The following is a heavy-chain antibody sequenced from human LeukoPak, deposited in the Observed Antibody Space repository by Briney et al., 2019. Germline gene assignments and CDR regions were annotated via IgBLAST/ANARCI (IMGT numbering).Heavy chain of an antibody. CDR2: IKQDGSEE. CDR3: ARDLYRVYTGDYFDY. Sequence: GGSLRLSCAASGFTLSSYWMSWVRQAPGKGREWVANIKQDGSEEYYVDTVKGRFTISRANAKNSLYLQMNSLRVEDTAVYYGARDLYRVYTGDYFDYWGQGTLVTVSS. CDR1: GFTLSSYW. J-gene: IGHJ4*02. V-gene: IGHV3-7*05. D-gene: IGHD5/OR15-5a*01.